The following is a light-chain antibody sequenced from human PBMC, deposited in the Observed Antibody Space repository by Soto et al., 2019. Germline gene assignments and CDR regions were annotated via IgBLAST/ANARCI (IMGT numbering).Light chain of an antibody. CDR2: AAS. Sequence: AIQMTQSPSSLSASVGDRVTITCRASQGIRNDLGWYQQKPGKAPKLLIYAASTLQSGVPSRFRGSRSGADFTLTISSLQPEDFATYYCLQDYNYPRTFGQGTKLEIK. V-gene: IGKV1-6*01. J-gene: IGKJ2*01. CDR3: LQDYNYPRT. CDR1: QGIRND.